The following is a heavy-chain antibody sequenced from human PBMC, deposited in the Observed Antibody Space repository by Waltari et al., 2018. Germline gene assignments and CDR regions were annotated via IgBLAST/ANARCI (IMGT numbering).Heavy chain of an antibody. J-gene: IGHJ6*02. Sequence: XVXXLESGGGLXQPGGSLRLSCAASGFTXSSYAMTWVRXAPGKXLEWVXAISGRGGNTYYADSVKGRFTSSXDNSKNTLXLQMXSLXAEXXXVXYCAKLGVXXDCSXYHCKTVGFXXYYGMHVXGQGTTVTVXS. V-gene: IGHV3-23*01. CDR3: AKLGVXXDCSXYHCKTVGFXXYYGMHV. D-gene: IGHD3-22*01. CDR2: ISGRGGNT. CDR1: GFTXSSYA.